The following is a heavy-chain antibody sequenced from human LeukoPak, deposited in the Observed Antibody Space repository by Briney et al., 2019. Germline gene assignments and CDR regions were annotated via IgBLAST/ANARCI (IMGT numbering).Heavy chain of an antibody. J-gene: IGHJ4*02. Sequence: GGSLRLSCAASGFTFSSYAMSWVRQAPGKGLEWVSVIYSGGSTYYADSVKGRFTISRDNSKNTLYLQMNSLRAEDTAVYYCARGDDYGDYGYFDYWGQGTLVTVSS. CDR2: IYSGGST. CDR1: GFTFSSYA. D-gene: IGHD4-17*01. CDR3: ARGDDYGDYGYFDY. V-gene: IGHV3-53*01.